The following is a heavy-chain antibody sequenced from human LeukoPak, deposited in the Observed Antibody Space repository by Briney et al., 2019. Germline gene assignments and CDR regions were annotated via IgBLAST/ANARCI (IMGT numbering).Heavy chain of an antibody. Sequence: SETLSLTCTVSGGSISSSSYYWGWIRQPPGKGLEWIGSIYNSGSTYYNPSLKSRVTISVDTSKNHFSLKLRSVTAADTAVYYCARALYYSSGYFFFDYWGQGILVTVSS. CDR2: IYNSGST. CDR3: ARALYYSSGYFFFDY. D-gene: IGHD3-22*01. CDR1: GGSISSSSYY. V-gene: IGHV4-39*02. J-gene: IGHJ4*02.